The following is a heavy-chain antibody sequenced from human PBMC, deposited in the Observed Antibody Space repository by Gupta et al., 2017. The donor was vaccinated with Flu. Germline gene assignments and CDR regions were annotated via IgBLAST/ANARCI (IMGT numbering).Heavy chain of an antibody. CDR2: INHSGST. D-gene: IGHD3-16*01. J-gene: IGHJ6*03. Sequence: SWIRQPPGKGLEWIGEINHSGSTNYNPYLKSRGTILVDTSKNQFSLKLRYVTAAETDAYYWARRNHYYELGDRYYSSYLDVWGKGTTVTVTS. CDR3: ARRNHYYELGDRYYSSYLDV. V-gene: IGHV4-34*01.